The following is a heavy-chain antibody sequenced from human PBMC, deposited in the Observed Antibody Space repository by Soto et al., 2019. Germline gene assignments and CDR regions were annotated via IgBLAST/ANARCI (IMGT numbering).Heavy chain of an antibody. Sequence: QVQLVQSGAEVKKPGSSVKVSCKASGGTFSSYAISWVRQAPGQGLEWMGGIIPISGTANYAQKFQGRVTITADESTSTVYMGLSSLRSEDTAVYFCARSQGSSTSLEIYYYYYYGMDAWGQGTTVTVSS. CDR3: ARSQGSSTSLEIYYYYYYGMDA. CDR1: GGTFSSYA. V-gene: IGHV1-69*01. D-gene: IGHD2-2*01. CDR2: IIPISGTA. J-gene: IGHJ6*02.